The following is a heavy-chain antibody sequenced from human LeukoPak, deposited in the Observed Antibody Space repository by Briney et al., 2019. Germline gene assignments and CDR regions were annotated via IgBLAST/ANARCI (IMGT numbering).Heavy chain of an antibody. Sequence: PGGSLRLSCTVSGFTVSSDSMSWVRQAPGKGLEWVSFIYSGGSTHYSDSVKGRFTISRDNSKNTLYLQMNSLRVEDSAMYYCVKRLTLGDLSIKGAFALWGQGTMVTVAS. D-gene: IGHD3-16*02. CDR1: GFTVSSDS. CDR3: VKRLTLGDLSIKGAFAL. CDR2: IYSGGST. V-gene: IGHV3-53*01. J-gene: IGHJ3*01.